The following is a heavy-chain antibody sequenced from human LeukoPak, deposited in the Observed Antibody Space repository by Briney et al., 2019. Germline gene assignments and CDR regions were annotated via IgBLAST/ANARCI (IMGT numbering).Heavy chain of an antibody. CDR2: ISASGSTT. CDR1: GFTFSSYA. J-gene: IGHJ5*02. CDR3: AKHPRPAGSWFDP. V-gene: IGHV3-23*01. D-gene: IGHD6-13*01. Sequence: GGSLRLSCAASGFTFSSYAMSWVRQAPGKGLEWVSSISASGSTTNYADSVRGRFTISRDNSKNTLYRYLNSLRAEDTAVYYCAKHPRPAGSWFDPWGQGTLVTVSS.